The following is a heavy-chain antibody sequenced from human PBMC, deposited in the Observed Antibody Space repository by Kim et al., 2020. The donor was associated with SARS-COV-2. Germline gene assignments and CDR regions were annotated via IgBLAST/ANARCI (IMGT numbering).Heavy chain of an antibody. CDR3: ARILRGYSYGYYFDY. CDR1: GGSISSGGYS. Sequence: SETLSLTCAVSGGSISSGGYSWSWIRQPPGKGLEWIGYIYHSGSTYYNPSLKSRVTISVDRSKNQFSLKLSSVTAADTAVYYCARILRGYSYGYYFDYWGQGTLVTVSS. D-gene: IGHD5-18*01. J-gene: IGHJ4*02. V-gene: IGHV4-30-2*01. CDR2: IYHSGST.